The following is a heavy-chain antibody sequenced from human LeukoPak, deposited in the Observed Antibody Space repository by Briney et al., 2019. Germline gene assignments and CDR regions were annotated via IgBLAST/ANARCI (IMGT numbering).Heavy chain of an antibody. J-gene: IGHJ4*02. D-gene: IGHD7-27*01. V-gene: IGHV3-7*01. CDR1: GFTFTGYW. CDR2: IKQDGSQK. Sequence: PGGSLRLSCAASGFTFTGYWMVWVRQAPGKGLEWVANIKQDGSQKHYVDSVKGRFTICRDNAKKSLYLQMNNLRAEDTGVYYCAREDWGPDYWGQGTLVTVSS. CDR3: AREDWGPDY.